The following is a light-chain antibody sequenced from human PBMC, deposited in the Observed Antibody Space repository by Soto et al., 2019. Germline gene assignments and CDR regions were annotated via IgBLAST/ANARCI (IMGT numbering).Light chain of an antibody. J-gene: IGKJ4*01. Sequence: IKMTQSPSSLAASMGXIXXXXXXASQNIRKYLNWYQQKPGKAPKLLIYTASSLQVGFPSRFSGSGSGTDFTLTINSLQPEDFATYYCQQSFSAPLTFGGGTKVDIK. CDR1: QNIRKY. CDR3: QQSFSAPLT. V-gene: IGKV1-39*01. CDR2: TAS.